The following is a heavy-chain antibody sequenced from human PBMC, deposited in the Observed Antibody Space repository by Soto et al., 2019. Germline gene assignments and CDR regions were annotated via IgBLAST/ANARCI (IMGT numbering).Heavy chain of an antibody. J-gene: IGHJ4*02. Sequence: SGMASGYTFTGCYMHWVRHAPGQGLAWMGSINPNSGGTNYAQKFQGRVTMTRNTSISTAYMELSRPRSDDTAVYYCTSRGFADWGQGTLVTVSP. CDR3: TSRGFAD. CDR2: INPNSGGT. V-gene: IGHV1-2*02. CDR1: GYTFTGCY.